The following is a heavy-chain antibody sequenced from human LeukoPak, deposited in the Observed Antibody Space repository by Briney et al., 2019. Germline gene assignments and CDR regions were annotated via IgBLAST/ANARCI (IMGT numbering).Heavy chain of an antibody. J-gene: IGHJ4*02. V-gene: IGHV4-59*01. Sequence: SETLSLTCTVSGGSISSYYWSWIRQPPGKGLDWIGYIYYSGSTNYNPSLKSRVTISLDTSKNQFSLKLSPVTAADTAVYYCARTTMVRGVPDYWGQGTLVTVSS. CDR1: GGSISSYY. D-gene: IGHD3-10*01. CDR3: ARTTMVRGVPDY. CDR2: IYYSGST.